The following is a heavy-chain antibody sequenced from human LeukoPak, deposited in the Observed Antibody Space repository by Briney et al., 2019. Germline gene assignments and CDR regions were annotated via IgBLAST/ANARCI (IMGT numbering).Heavy chain of an antibody. CDR3: ARQGRITIFGVANYGMDV. CDR2: IYYSGST. Sequence: SETLSLTCTVSGGSISSYYWSWIRQPPGKGLEWIGYIYYSGSTNYNPSLKSRVTISVDTSKNQFSLKLSSVTAADTAVYYCARQGRITIFGVANYGMDVWGQGTTVTVSS. V-gene: IGHV4-59*08. CDR1: GGSISSYY. D-gene: IGHD3-3*01. J-gene: IGHJ6*02.